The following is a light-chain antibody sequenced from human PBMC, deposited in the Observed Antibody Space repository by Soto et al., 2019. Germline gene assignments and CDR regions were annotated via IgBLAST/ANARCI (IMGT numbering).Light chain of an antibody. J-gene: IGKJ5*01. CDR3: QQYDNLPIT. V-gene: IGKV1-33*01. CDR2: DAS. CDR1: QGISSY. Sequence: DIQLTQSPSSLSASVGDRVTITCRVSQGISSYLNWYQQKPGKAPKLLIYDASNLETGVPSRFSGSGSGTDSTFTISSLQPEDIATYYCQQYDNLPITFGQGTRLEIK.